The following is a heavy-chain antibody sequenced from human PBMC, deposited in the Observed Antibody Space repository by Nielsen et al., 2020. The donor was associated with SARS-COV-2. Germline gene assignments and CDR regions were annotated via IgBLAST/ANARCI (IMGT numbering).Heavy chain of an antibody. CDR2: ISSSSSYI. Sequence: GESLKISCAASGFTFSSYSMNWVRQAPGKGLEWVSSISSSSSYIYYADSVKGRFTISRDNAKNSLYLQMNSLRAEDTAVYYSAITALPAARYYYYGMDVWGQGTTVTVSS. V-gene: IGHV3-21*01. CDR3: AITALPAARYYYYGMDV. CDR1: GFTFSSYS. D-gene: IGHD2-2*01. J-gene: IGHJ6*02.